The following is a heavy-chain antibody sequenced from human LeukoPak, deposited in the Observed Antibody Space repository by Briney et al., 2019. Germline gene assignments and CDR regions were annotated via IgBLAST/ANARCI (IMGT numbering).Heavy chain of an antibody. CDR1: GGSISSGDYY. D-gene: IGHD3-10*01. J-gene: IGHJ4*01. CDR2: IYYSGST. Sequence: SQTLSLTCTVSGGSISSGDYYWSWIRQPPGKGLEWIGYIYYSGSTYYNPSLKSRVTISVDTSKNQFSLKLSSVTAADTAVYYCASRVYGLGSFNYWGQGTLVTVSS. CDR3: ASRVYGLGSFNY. V-gene: IGHV4-30-4*08.